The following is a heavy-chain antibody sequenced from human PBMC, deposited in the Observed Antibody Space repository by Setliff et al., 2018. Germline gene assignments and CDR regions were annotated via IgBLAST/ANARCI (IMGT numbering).Heavy chain of an antibody. J-gene: IGHJ3*01. CDR2: ISAYNGNT. D-gene: IGHD6-19*01. CDR3: VREYSGGGLM. Sequence: AASVKVSCKASGGTFSSYGISWVRQAPGQGLEWMGWISAYNGNTNYGQKYQGRVTMTTDTSTNTVYMELRSLRSDDTAVYFCVREYSGGGLMWGQGTMVTVSS. V-gene: IGHV1-18*01. CDR1: GGTFSSYG.